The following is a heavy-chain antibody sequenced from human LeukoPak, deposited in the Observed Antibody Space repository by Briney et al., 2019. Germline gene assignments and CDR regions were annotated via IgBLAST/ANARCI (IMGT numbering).Heavy chain of an antibody. CDR2: ISGSGGST. Sequence: PGGSLRLSCAASGFTFSSYAMSWVRQAPGKGLEWVSAISGSGGSTYYADSVKGRFTISRDNSENTLYLQMNSLRAEDTAVYYCARSGYSYGPIEFDYWGQGTLVTVSS. CDR1: GFTFSSYA. CDR3: ARSGYSYGPIEFDY. J-gene: IGHJ4*02. D-gene: IGHD5-18*01. V-gene: IGHV3-23*01.